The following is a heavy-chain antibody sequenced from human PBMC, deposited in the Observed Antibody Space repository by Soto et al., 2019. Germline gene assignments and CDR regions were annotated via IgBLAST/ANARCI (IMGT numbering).Heavy chain of an antibody. CDR2: IYYSGST. CDR1: GGSISSGDYY. J-gene: IGHJ4*02. D-gene: IGHD6-19*01. V-gene: IGHV4-31*03. Sequence: SETLSLTCTVSGGSISSGDYYWSWIRQHPGKGLEWIGYIYYSGSTYYNPSLKSRVTISVDTSKNQFSLKLSSVTAADTAVYYCAREYYSSGWYRTLDYWGQGTLVTVSS. CDR3: AREYYSSGWYRTLDY.